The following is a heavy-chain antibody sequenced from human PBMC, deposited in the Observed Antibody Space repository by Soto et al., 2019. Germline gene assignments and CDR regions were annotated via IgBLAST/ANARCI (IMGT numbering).Heavy chain of an antibody. D-gene: IGHD5-12*01. V-gene: IGHV4-4*02. CDR3: ARAGTGAYSGYDVARTYGCDP. J-gene: IGHJ5*02. Sequence: QVQLQESGPGLVKPSGTLSLTCAVSGGSISSSNWWSWVRQPPGKGLEWIGEIYHSGSTNYNPSLKSRVTRPVDKSKDQFSLKLSSVTAADTAVYYCARAGTGAYSGYDVARTYGCDPWGQGTLVTVSS. CDR2: IYHSGST. CDR1: GGSISSSNW.